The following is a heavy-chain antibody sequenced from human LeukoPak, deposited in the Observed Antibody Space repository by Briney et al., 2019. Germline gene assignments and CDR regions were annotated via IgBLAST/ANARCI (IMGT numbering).Heavy chain of an antibody. D-gene: IGHD5-18*01. V-gene: IGHV3-30*03. J-gene: IGHJ4*02. CDR2: ISYDGSNK. CDR3: ARDRDRLEIQLGLRTGGYFDY. Sequence: GGTLRLSCAASGFTFSSYGMHWVSQAPGTGPEWVTVISYDGSNKYYADSMKGRFTICRDNAKSSLYLKMNSLRAEDTAVYYCARDRDRLEIQLGLRTGGYFDYWGQGTLVTVSS. CDR1: GFTFSSYG.